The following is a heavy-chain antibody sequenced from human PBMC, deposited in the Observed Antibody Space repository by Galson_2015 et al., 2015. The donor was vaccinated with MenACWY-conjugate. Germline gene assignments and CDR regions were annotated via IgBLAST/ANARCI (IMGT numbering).Heavy chain of an antibody. CDR2: VYHSGSSS. CDR3: VTPHTGLGGGAWFDP. D-gene: IGHD3-16*01. CDR1: GGSMRKTSDH. Sequence: SETLSLTCTVSGGSMRKTSDHWGWIRQPPGKGLEWIGNVYHSGSSSYYSPSLRGRVTMSLDAPKNQFSLTLYSVTAADTAVYYCVTPHTGLGGGAWFDPWGQGTLVTVSS. J-gene: IGHJ5*02. V-gene: IGHV4-39*07.